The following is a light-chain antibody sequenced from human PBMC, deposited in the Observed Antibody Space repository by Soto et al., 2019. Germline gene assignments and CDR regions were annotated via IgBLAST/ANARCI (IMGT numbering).Light chain of an antibody. J-gene: IGKJ2*01. CDR2: DLS. Sequence: EIVWTQSPGTLSLSPGERATLSCRASETISSIYLAWYQQKPGQAPRLIIYDLSSRATGIQDGFSGSGSETDFTLTISRLESEDFAVYYCKHYGSSPFTVVQRTKLEIK. CDR3: KHYGSSPFT. V-gene: IGKV3-20*01. CDR1: ETISSIY.